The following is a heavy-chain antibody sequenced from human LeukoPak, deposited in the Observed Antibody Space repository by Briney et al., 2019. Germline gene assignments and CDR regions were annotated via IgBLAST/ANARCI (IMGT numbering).Heavy chain of an antibody. J-gene: IGHJ2*01. CDR1: GVIVNTNY. V-gene: IGHV3-53*01. Sequence: GGSLRLSRAAPGVIVNTNYMNWVRQGPGKRLQWGSVLYSGGSTYYADSVNGRFTISRDSSKNTLYLQMTSLKVEDTAVYYCARAWRHSRYWYFDLWGRGTLVTVSS. CDR2: LYSGGST. CDR3: ARAWRHSRYWYFDL. D-gene: IGHD1-1*01.